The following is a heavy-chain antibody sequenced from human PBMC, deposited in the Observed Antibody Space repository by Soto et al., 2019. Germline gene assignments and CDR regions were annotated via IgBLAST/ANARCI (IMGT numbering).Heavy chain of an antibody. CDR2: INHSGST. V-gene: IGHV4-39*01. J-gene: IGHJ4*02. Sequence: QLQLQESSPGLLKPSETLSLTCRVSDGSMNRDRSYWGWSRQPPGKGLEWIGVINHSGSTYHNLSLKGRVTMSVDASRNQFSLKLTSMTAADTAVYYCARLGGYVSVGYYYLWDSGGQGTLVTVSS. CDR1: DGSMNRDRSY. D-gene: IGHD3-22*01. CDR3: ARLGGYVSVGYYYLWDS.